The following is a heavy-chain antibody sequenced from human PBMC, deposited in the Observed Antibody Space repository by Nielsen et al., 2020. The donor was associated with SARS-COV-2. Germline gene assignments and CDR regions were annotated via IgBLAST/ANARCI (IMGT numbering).Heavy chain of an antibody. V-gene: IGHV4-59*08. CDR2: IYYSGST. Sequence: WIRQPPGKGMEWIGYIYYSGSTNYNPSLKSRVTISADTSKNQFSLKPSSVTAADTAVYYCARSKLGSSGRSRYYFDYWGQGTLVTVSS. CDR3: ARSKLGSSGRSRYYFDY. D-gene: IGHD6-6*01. J-gene: IGHJ4*02.